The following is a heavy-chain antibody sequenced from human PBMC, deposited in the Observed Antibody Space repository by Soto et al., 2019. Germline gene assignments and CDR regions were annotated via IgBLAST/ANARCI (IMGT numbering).Heavy chain of an antibody. CDR3: TAYTINVRWGFV. Sequence: EVQLVESGGGLVKPGGSLRLSCAASGFPFNNAWMNWVRQAPGKGLEWVGRVKTRDYGGTVDYAAPVKGRFIISRDDSINTMFLQMNSLQTEDTAVYYYTAYTINVRWGFVWGQGTTVTVSS. J-gene: IGHJ3*01. CDR2: VKTRDYGGTV. D-gene: IGHD2-21*01. V-gene: IGHV3-15*07. CDR1: GFPFNNAW.